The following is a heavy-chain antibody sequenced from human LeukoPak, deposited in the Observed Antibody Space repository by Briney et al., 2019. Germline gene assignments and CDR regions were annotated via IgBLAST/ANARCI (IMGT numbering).Heavy chain of an antibody. V-gene: IGHV3-7*01. CDR2: IKQDGSEK. CDR3: AKVEGLYYDSSSYYFDY. D-gene: IGHD3-22*01. CDR1: GFTFSSYW. J-gene: IGHJ4*02. Sequence: GGSLRLSCAASGFTFSSYWMSWVRQAPGKGLEWVANIKQDGSEKYYVDSVKGRFTISRDNAKNSLYLQMNSLRAEDTAVYYCAKVEGLYYDSSSYYFDYWGQGTLVTVSS.